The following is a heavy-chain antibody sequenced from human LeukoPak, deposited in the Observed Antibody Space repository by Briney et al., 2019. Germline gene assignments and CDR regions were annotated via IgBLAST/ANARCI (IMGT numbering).Heavy chain of an antibody. D-gene: IGHD2-8*01. Sequence: AETLSLTCAVYGGSFSGYYWSWIRQPPGEGLEWIGYIYYTGSTNYNSSPKSRVTISVDTSKNQFSLNLSSVTAADTAMYYCARAVLATKSAHWFDSCGRGTLVTVSS. CDR3: ARAVLATKSAHWFDS. J-gene: IGHJ5*01. V-gene: IGHV4-59*01. CDR2: IYYTGST. CDR1: GGSFSGYY.